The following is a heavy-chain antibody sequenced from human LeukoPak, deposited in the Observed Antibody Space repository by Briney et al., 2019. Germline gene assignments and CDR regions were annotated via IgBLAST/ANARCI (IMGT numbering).Heavy chain of an antibody. V-gene: IGHV1-8*01. J-gene: IGHJ4*02. CDR1: GYTFTSYD. CDR3: ARARGYSYGYSDY. Sequence: GPSVKVSCKASGYTFTSYDINWVRQATGQGLEWMGWMNPNSGNTGYAQKFQGGVTMTRNTSISTAYMELSSLRSEDSALYYCARARGYSYGYSDYWGQGTLVTVSS. CDR2: MNPNSGNT. D-gene: IGHD5-18*01.